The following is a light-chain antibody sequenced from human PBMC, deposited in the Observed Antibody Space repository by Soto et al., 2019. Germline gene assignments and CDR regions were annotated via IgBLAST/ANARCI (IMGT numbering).Light chain of an antibody. J-gene: IGKJ1*01. V-gene: IGKV3-20*01. CDR1: QSGITNY. CDR3: QQYGSSGT. Sequence: EIVLTLSPGTLSQSPGERTTLSGRASQSGITNYLAWYQQKPGQAPSLLIYGASIRATGIPDRFSGSGSGTDFTRTISRREPEDFAVYYCQQYGSSGTFGQGTKVDIK. CDR2: GAS.